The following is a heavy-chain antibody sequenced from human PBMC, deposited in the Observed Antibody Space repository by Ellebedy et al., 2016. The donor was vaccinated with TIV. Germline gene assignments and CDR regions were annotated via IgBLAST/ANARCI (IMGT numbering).Heavy chain of an antibody. Sequence: AASVKVSCKVSGYTLTELSMHWVRQAPGKGLEWMGGFDPEDGETIYAQKFQGRVTMTEDTSTDTAYMELSSLRSEDTAVYYCAKDKDWLLGFDYWGQGTLVTVSS. CDR2: FDPEDGET. CDR1: GYTLTELS. V-gene: IGHV1-24*01. D-gene: IGHD3/OR15-3a*01. J-gene: IGHJ4*02. CDR3: AKDKDWLLGFDY.